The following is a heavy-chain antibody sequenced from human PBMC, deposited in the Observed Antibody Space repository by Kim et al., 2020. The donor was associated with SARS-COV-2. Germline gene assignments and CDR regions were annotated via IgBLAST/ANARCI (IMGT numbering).Heavy chain of an antibody. CDR1: GGSISSYY. Sequence: SETLSLTCTVSGGSISSYYWSWIRQPPGKGLEWIGYIYYSGSTNYNPSLKSRVTISVDTSKNQFSLKLSSVTAADTAVYYCARFVGGSSTSPWFDPWGQGTLVTVSS. CDR3: ARFVGGSSTSPWFDP. CDR2: IYYSGST. J-gene: IGHJ5*02. V-gene: IGHV4-59*01. D-gene: IGHD2-2*01.